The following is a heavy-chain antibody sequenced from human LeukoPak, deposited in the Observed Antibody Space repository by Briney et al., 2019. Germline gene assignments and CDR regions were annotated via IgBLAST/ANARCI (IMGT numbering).Heavy chain of an antibody. D-gene: IGHD3-3*01. Sequence: GSVKDSCKASGYTLTGYYMHWVRQAPGQGREWMGWINPNSGGTNYAQKFQGRVTMTRDTSISTAYMELSRLRSEDTAVYYCARGVSGYYDFWSGYYHTLVFDYWGQGTLVTVSS. CDR1: GYTLTGYY. CDR2: INPNSGGT. CDR3: ARGVSGYYDFWSGYYHTLVFDY. J-gene: IGHJ4*02. V-gene: IGHV1-2*02.